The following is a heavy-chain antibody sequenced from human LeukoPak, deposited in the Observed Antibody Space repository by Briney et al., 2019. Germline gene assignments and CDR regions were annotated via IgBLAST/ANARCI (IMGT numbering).Heavy chain of an antibody. CDR2: ISSSGSTM. V-gene: IGHV3-48*03. D-gene: IGHD6-13*01. CDR3: ARDLQQLVPFDY. CDR1: GFTFSSYE. J-gene: IGHJ4*02. Sequence: GGSLRLSCAASGFTFSSYEMNWVRQAPGKGLEWISYISSSGSTMYYADSVKGRFTISRDNAKNSLYLQMNSLRAEDTAIYYCARDLQQLVPFDYWGQGTLVTVSS.